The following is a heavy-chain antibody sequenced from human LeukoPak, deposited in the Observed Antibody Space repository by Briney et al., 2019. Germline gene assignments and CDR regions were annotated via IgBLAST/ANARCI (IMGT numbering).Heavy chain of an antibody. J-gene: IGHJ4*02. CDR2: ISTSGNTI. CDR1: GFIFRDYP. Sequence: GGSLRLSCVGSGFIFRDYPMIWMRQAPGKGLEWISYISTSGNTIYYADSVKGRFTISRDNAKDSLFLHMTNLRGEDMAVYYCTREAYWGQGTLVTVSS. CDR3: TREAY. V-gene: IGHV3-11*04.